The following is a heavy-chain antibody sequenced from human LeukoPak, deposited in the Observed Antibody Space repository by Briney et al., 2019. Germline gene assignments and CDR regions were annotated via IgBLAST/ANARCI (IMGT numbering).Heavy chain of an antibody. V-gene: IGHV4-39*07. CDR2: IYYSGST. Sequence: PSETLSLTCTVSGGSISSSSYYWVWIRQPPGKGLEGIGSIYYSGSTYYNPSLKSRVTISVDTSKNQFSLKLSSVTAADTAVYYCARGRRWLQLGFDYWGQGTLVTVSS. D-gene: IGHD5-24*01. CDR3: ARGRRWLQLGFDY. J-gene: IGHJ4*02. CDR1: GGSISSSSYY.